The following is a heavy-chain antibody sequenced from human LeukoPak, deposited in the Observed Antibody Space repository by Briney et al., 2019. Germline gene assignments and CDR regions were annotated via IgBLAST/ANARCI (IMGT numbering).Heavy chain of an antibody. V-gene: IGHV1-8*01. D-gene: IGHD3-9*01. CDR2: MNPNSGNT. CDR3: ARGLNYDILIGYEDEGAFDI. CDR1: GYTFTSYD. J-gene: IGHJ3*02. Sequence: ASVKVSCKASGYTFTSYDINWVRQATGQGLEWMGWMNPNSGNTGYAQKFQGRVTMTRNTSISTAYMELSSLRSEDTAVYYCARGLNYDILIGYEDEGAFDIWGQGTMVTVSS.